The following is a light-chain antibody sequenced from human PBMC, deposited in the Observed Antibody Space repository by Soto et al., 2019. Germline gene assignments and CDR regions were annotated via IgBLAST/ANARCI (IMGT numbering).Light chain of an antibody. V-gene: IGKV3-20*01. Sequence: IVMTQSPGTLSVSPGERGTLSCRASQNIRSNLAWYQQKPGQAPRLLINGSSKRAPGIPDRFSGSGSRIHFILTIRGLEPEDFAVYYCQQYGSSPPATFGQGT. J-gene: IGKJ5*01. CDR3: QQYGSSPPAT. CDR1: QNIRSN. CDR2: GSS.